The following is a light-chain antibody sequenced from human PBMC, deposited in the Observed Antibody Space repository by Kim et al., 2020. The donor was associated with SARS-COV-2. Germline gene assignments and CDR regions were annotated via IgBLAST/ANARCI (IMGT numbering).Light chain of an antibody. CDR3: QQYNSWPLYS. Sequence: VSPAESAPHSCRASQSVSSNYAWCQQKPGQAPRLLIYGASTRATGIPARFSGSGSGTEFTLTISSLQSEDFAVYYCQQYNSWPLYSFGQGTKLEI. J-gene: IGKJ2*03. V-gene: IGKV3-15*01. CDR2: GAS. CDR1: QSVSSN.